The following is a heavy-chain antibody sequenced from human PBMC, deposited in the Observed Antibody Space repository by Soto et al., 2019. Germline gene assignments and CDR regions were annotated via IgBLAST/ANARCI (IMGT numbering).Heavy chain of an antibody. Sequence: PGGSLRLSCAASGFTFSSSAMSWVRQAPGRGLEWVSAISGSGGTPYYADSVKGRFTISRDNSRNTLYLVLNSLRAEDTAVYYCAMGLAAAGPLDYWGQGTLVTVSP. CDR2: ISGSGGTP. CDR3: AMGLAAAGPLDY. V-gene: IGHV3-23*01. D-gene: IGHD6-13*01. J-gene: IGHJ4*02. CDR1: GFTFSSSA.